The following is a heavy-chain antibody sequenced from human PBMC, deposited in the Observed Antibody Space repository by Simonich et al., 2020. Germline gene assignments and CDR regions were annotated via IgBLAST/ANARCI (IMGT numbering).Heavy chain of an antibody. CDR1: GYTFTSYG. CDR3: ARASRGTWWYYYFDY. CDR2: ISAYKGNT. J-gene: IGHJ4*02. Sequence: QVQPVQSGAEVKKPGASVKVSCKASGYTFTSYGISWVRQAPGQGREWMGWISAYKGNTNYAQKLQGSVNMTTDTSTSTAYMELRSLRADDTAVYYGARASRGTWWYYYFDYWGQGTLVTVSS. V-gene: IGHV1-18*01. D-gene: IGHD2-15*01.